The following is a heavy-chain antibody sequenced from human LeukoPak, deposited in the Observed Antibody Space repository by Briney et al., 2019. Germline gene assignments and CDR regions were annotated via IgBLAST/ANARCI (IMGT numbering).Heavy chain of an antibody. J-gene: IGHJ4*02. D-gene: IGHD6-13*01. CDR1: GGSISSSSYY. CDR3: ARGYSSSWGDWDYFDY. V-gene: IGHV4-39*01. CDR2: IYYSGST. Sequence: PSETLSLTCTVSGGSISSSSYYWGWIRQPPGKGLEWIGRIYYSGSTYYNPSLKSRVTISVDTSKNQFSLKLSSVTAADTAVYYCARGYSSSWGDWDYFDYWGQGTLVTVSS.